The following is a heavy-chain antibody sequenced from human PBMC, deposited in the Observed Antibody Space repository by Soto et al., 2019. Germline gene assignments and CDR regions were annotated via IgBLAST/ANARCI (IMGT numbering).Heavy chain of an antibody. CDR3: TRLSSSASFDAFDI. D-gene: IGHD1-26*01. Sequence: PGGSLRLSCAASGFIFRDSAMHWVRQASGKGLEWIGRIRNKADNYATLYGASVKGRFTISRDDSKNTVYLQMNSLKTEDTAVYYCTRLSSSASFDAFDIWGQGTMVTVS. J-gene: IGHJ3*02. CDR2: IRNKADNYAT. CDR1: GFIFRDSA. V-gene: IGHV3-73*01.